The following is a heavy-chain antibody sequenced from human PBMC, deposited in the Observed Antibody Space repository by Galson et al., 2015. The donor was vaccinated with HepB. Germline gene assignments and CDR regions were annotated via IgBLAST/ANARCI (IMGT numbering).Heavy chain of an antibody. V-gene: IGHV3-30-3*01. CDR2: ISYDGNNE. J-gene: IGHJ3*02. CDR1: GFILSSYA. CDR3: ARPGHRWLEYDLFDI. Sequence: SLRLSCAASGFILSSYAMHWVRQAPGKGLEWVAVISYDGNNEYYADSVKGRFTISKDNSKNTLYLQINRLKTEDTAVYYCARPGHRWLEYDLFDIWGQGTMVTVSS. D-gene: IGHD5-24*01.